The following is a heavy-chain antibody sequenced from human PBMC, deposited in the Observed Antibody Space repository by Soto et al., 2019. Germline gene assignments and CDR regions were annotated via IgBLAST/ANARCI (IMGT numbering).Heavy chain of an antibody. V-gene: IGHV3-23*01. CDR1: GFTFSSYA. CDR3: AKDGFAVSMIRGRYYYMDV. Sequence: EVQLLESGGGLVQPGGSLRLSCAASGFTFSSYAINWVRQAQGKGLEWVAAIRGSGDDNTYYAESVKGRFTISRDNSKNTLYLQMNSLRSEDTAVYYGAKDGFAVSMIRGRYYYMDVWGKGTTVTVSS. J-gene: IGHJ6*03. CDR2: IRGSGDDNT. D-gene: IGHD3-10*01.